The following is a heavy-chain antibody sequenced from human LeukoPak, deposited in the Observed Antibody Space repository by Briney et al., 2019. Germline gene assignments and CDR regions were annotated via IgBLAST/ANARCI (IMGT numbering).Heavy chain of an antibody. CDR3: ARDPYSSGWNDY. V-gene: IGHV3-30*02. D-gene: IGHD6-19*01. Sequence: GGSLRLSCAASGFTFSSYGMHWVRQAPGKGLEWVAFIRHDGSNINYADSVKGRFTISRDNSRSTLDLQMNSLRVEDTAVYYCARDPYSSGWNDYWGQGTLVTVSS. J-gene: IGHJ4*02. CDR2: IRHDGSNI. CDR1: GFTFSSYG.